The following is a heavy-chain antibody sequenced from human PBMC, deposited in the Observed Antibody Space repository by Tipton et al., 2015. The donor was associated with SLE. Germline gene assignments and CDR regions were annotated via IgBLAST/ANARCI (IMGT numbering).Heavy chain of an antibody. Sequence: TLSLICIVSGDSISRNYWSWIRQPPGKGLEWIGYIHSNGNTNYNPSLKSRVTISIDTSKNQFSLRLSSVTAADTAVYYCARAVPQLGTYYYYYVMDVWGKGTTVTVSS. V-gene: IGHV4-59*01. D-gene: IGHD7-27*01. J-gene: IGHJ6*04. CDR3: ARAVPQLGTYYYYYVMDV. CDR2: IHSNGNT. CDR1: GDSISRNY.